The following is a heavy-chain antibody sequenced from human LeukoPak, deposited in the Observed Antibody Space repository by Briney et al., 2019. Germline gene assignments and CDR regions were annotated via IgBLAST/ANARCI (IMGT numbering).Heavy chain of an antibody. D-gene: IGHD3-16*02. CDR3: ARGPYDYVWGSYPKNDY. CDR2: INPNSGGT. Sequence: ASVKVSCKASGYTFTGYYMHWVRQAPGQGLEWMGWINPNSGGTNYAQKLQGRVTMTTDTSTSTAYMELRSLRSDDTAVYYCARGPYDYVWGSYPKNDYWGQGTLVTVSS. J-gene: IGHJ4*02. V-gene: IGHV1-2*02. CDR1: GYTFTGYY.